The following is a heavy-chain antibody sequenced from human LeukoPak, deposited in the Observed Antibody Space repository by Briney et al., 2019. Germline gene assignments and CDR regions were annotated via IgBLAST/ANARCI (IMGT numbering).Heavy chain of an antibody. CDR2: ISGSGGST. V-gene: IGHV3-23*01. D-gene: IGHD2-15*01. J-gene: IGHJ4*02. CDR3: AKDSGGIVVVISYYFDY. Sequence: GGSLRLSCAASGFTFSSYGMSWVRQAPGKGLEWVSAISGSGGSTYYADSVKGRFTISRDNSKNTLYLQMNSLRAEDTAVYYCAKDSGGIVVVISYYFDYWGQGTLVTVSS. CDR1: GFTFSSYG.